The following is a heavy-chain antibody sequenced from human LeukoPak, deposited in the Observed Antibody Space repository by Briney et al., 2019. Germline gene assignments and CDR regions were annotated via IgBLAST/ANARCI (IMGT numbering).Heavy chain of an antibody. V-gene: IGHV4-59*01. CDR3: ARDQNVGYCSGGSCDYYYYGMDV. CDR2: IYYSGST. D-gene: IGHD2-15*01. CDR1: GGSISSYY. Sequence: SETLSLTCTISGGSISSYYWSWIRQPPGKGLEWIGYIYYSGSTNYNPSLKSRVTISVDTSKNQFSLKLSSVTAADTAVYYCARDQNVGYCSGGSCDYYYYGMDVWGQGTTVTVSS. J-gene: IGHJ6*02.